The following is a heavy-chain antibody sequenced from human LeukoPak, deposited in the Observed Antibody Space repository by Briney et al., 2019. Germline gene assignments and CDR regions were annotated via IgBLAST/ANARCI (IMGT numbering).Heavy chain of an antibody. D-gene: IGHD3-3*01. Sequence: SETLSLTGTVSGGSISSSSYYWGWIRQPSGKGLEWIGSIYYSGSTYYNPSLKSRVTISVDTSKNQFSLKLSSVTAADTAVYYCASAPEDFWSGYSYFGGMDVWGQGTTVTVSS. V-gene: IGHV4-39*01. CDR2: IYYSGST. CDR3: ASAPEDFWSGYSYFGGMDV. CDR1: GGSISSSSYY. J-gene: IGHJ6*02.